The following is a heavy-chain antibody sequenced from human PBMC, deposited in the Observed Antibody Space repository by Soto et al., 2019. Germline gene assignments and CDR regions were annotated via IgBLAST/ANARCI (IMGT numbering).Heavy chain of an antibody. CDR1: GFTFSSYS. CDR2: ISSSSSTI. V-gene: IGHV3-48*02. D-gene: IGHD2-21*02. Sequence: GGSLRLSCAASGFTFSSYSMNWVRQAPGKGLEWVSYISSSSSTIYYADSVKGRFTISRDNAKNSLYLQTNSLRDEDTAVYYCARVAPIVVVTATAGNAFDIWGQGTMVTVSS. J-gene: IGHJ3*02. CDR3: ARVAPIVVVTATAGNAFDI.